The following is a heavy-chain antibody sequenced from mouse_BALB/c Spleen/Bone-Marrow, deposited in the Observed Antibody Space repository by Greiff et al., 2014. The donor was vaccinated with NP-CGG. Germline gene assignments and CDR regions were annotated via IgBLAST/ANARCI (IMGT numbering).Heavy chain of an antibody. V-gene: IGHV14-3*02. CDR1: GFNIKDTY. Sequence: DVQLQQSGAELVKPGASVKLSCTASGFNIKDTYMHWVKQRPEQGLEWIGRIDPANGNTKYDPKFQGKATITEETSSTTAYLQLRSLTSEDTAVYYCDRCDYGWYFYFWGAGTTVTVSS. CDR2: IDPANGNT. CDR3: DRCDYGWYFYF. D-gene: IGHD1-1*01. J-gene: IGHJ1*01.